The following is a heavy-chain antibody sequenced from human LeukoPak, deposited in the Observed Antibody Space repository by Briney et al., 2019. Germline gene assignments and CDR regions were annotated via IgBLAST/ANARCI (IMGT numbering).Heavy chain of an antibody. Sequence: SETLSLTCAVYGGSFSGYYWSWIRQPPGKGLEWIGEINHSGSTNYNPSLKSRVTISVDTSKNQFSLKLSSVTAADTAVYCCAAPAAAFDIWGQGTMVTVSS. J-gene: IGHJ3*02. CDR3: AAPAAAFDI. CDR2: INHSGST. V-gene: IGHV4-34*01. CDR1: GGSFSGYY.